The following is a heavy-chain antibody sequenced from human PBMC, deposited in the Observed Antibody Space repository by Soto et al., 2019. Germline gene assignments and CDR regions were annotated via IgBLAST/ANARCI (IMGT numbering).Heavy chain of an antibody. CDR3: ARGVREYSGYAKAGFDY. CDR2: IYYSGST. CDR1: GGSISSSSYY. Sequence: SETLSLTCTVSGGSISSSSYYWGWIRQPPGKGLEWIGSIYYSGSTYYNPSLKSRVTISVDTSKNQFSLKLSSVTAADTAVYYCARGVREYSGYAKAGFDYWGQGTLVTVSS. D-gene: IGHD5-12*01. J-gene: IGHJ4*02. V-gene: IGHV4-39*01.